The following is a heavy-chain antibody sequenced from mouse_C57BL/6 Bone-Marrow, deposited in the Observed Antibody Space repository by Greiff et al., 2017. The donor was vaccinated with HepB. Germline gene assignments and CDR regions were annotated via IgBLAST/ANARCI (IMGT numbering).Heavy chain of an antibody. D-gene: IGHD1-1*01. CDR2: INANNGGT. Sequence: EVQLHQSGPELVKPGASVKISCKASGYTFTDYYMNWVKQSHGKSLEWIGAINANNGGTSYNQTFKGKATLTVDKSSSTAYMELSSLTSEDSAVYYCARSCYYDSNYYAMDYWGQGTSVTVSS. J-gene: IGHJ4*01. CDR1: GYTFTDYY. V-gene: IGHV1-26*01. CDR3: ARSCYYDSNYYAMDY.